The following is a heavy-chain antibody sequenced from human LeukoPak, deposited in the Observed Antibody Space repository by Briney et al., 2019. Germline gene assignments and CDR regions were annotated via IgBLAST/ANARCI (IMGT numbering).Heavy chain of an antibody. CDR1: GYSISSGYY. V-gene: IGHV4-38-2*01. CDR3: ARHGVLRFLEWFHWFDP. D-gene: IGHD3-3*01. CDR2: IYHSGST. Sequence: SETLSHTCAVSGYSISSGYYWGWIRQPPGKGLEWIGSIYHSGSTYYNPSLKSRVTISVDTSKNQFSLKLSSVTAADTAVYYCARHGVLRFLEWFHWFDPWGQGTLVTVSS. J-gene: IGHJ5*02.